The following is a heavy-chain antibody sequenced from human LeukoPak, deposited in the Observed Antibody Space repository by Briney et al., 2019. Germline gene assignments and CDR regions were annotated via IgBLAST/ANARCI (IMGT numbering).Heavy chain of an antibody. J-gene: IGHJ3*02. V-gene: IGHV1-18*01. Sequence: GASVKVSCKASGYTFTSYGISWVRQAPGQGLEWMGWISAYNGNTNYAQKLQGRVTMTTDTSTSTAYMELRSLRSDDTAVYYCARAGYYDILTGYPSPYDTFDIWGQGTMVTVSS. CDR3: ARAGYYDILTGYPSPYDTFDI. D-gene: IGHD3-9*01. CDR1: GYTFTSYG. CDR2: ISAYNGNT.